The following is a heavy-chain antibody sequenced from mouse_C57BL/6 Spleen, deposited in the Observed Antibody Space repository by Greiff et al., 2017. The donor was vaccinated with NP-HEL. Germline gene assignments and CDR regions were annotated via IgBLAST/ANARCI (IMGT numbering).Heavy chain of an antibody. CDR3: CRGGWALYYAMDY. CDR1: GYTFTDYN. J-gene: IGHJ4*01. D-gene: IGHD1-1*02. Sequence: VQLQQSGPELVKPGASVKIPCKASGYTFTDYNMDWVKQSHGKSLEWIGDINPNNGGTIYNQKFKGKATLTVDKSSSTAYMELRSLTSGGTAVYYWCRGGWALYYAMDYWGQGTSVTVSS. V-gene: IGHV1-18*01. CDR2: INPNNGGT.